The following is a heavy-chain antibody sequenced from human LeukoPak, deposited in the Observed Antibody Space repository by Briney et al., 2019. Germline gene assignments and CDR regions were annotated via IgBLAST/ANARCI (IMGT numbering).Heavy chain of an antibody. V-gene: IGHV3-11*06. CDR1: GFSFSDYY. J-gene: IGHJ3*02. Sequence: GGSLRLSCAASGFSFSDYYMTWIRQAPGKGLEWISYISSSSTHIKYADSVKGRFTISRDNAKKSLYLQMNSLRAEDTAVYYCARDRRNHYILKADAFDMWGQGTMVTVSS. CDR2: ISSSSTHI. D-gene: IGHD3-9*01. CDR3: ARDRRNHYILKADAFDM.